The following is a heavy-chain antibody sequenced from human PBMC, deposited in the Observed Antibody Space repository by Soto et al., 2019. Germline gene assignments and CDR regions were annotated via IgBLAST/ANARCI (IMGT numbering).Heavy chain of an antibody. V-gene: IGHV4-31*03. CDR2: IYYSGST. Sequence: LSLTCTVSGGSISSGGYYWSWIRQHPGKGLEWIGYIYYSGSTYYNPSLKSRVTISVDTSKNQFSLKLSSVTAADTAVYYCARVYCSGGSCYTRKNYYYGMDVWGQGTTVTVSS. D-gene: IGHD2-15*01. J-gene: IGHJ6*02. CDR3: ARVYCSGGSCYTRKNYYYGMDV. CDR1: GGSISSGGYY.